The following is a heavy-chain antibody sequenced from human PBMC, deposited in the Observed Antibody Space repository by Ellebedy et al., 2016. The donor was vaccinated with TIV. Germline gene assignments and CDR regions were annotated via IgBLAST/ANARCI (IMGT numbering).Heavy chain of an antibody. D-gene: IGHD3-22*01. J-gene: IGHJ4*01. CDR3: ARSAHRGSYYVHYFDY. CDR1: GFTFSSYT. Sequence: GESLKISCAASGFTFSSYTMNWIRQAPGKGLEWVSAISSSSSYIYYADSVKGRFTISRDNTKNSLSLQMNSLRAADTAVYYCARSAHRGSYYVHYFDYWGHGTLVTVSS. V-gene: IGHV3-21*04. CDR2: ISSSSSYI.